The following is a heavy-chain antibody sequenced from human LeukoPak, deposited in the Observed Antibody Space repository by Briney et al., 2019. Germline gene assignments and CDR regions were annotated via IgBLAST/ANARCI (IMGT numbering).Heavy chain of an antibody. V-gene: IGHV4-61*09. J-gene: IGHJ4*02. CDR1: GGSISSGDYY. CDR2: INHSGST. Sequence: SQTLSLTCSVSGGSISSGDYYWSWIRQPAGKGLEWIGEINHSGSTNYNPSLKSRVTISVDTSKNQFSLKLSSVTAADTAVYYCARPSPNYYGSGSYYDRFARRGYYFDYWGQGTLVTVSS. CDR3: ARPSPNYYGSGSYYDRFARRGYYFDY. D-gene: IGHD3-10*01.